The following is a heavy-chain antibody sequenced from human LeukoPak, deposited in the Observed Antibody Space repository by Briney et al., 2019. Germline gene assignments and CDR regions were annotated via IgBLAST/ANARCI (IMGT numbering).Heavy chain of an antibody. CDR1: GFTFSSYA. CDR3: ARRPGYYDILTGPNY. D-gene: IGHD3-9*01. J-gene: IGHJ4*02. CDR2: ISGSDGST. Sequence: GGSLRLSCAASGFTFSSYAMSWVRQAPGKGLEWVSAISGSDGSTYYADSVKGRFTISRDNSKNTLYLQMNSLRAEDTAVYYCARRPGYYDILTGPNYWGQGTLVTVSS. V-gene: IGHV3-23*01.